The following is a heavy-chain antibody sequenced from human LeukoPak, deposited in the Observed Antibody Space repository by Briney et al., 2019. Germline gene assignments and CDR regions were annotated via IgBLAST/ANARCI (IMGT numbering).Heavy chain of an antibody. Sequence: GSLRLSCAVSGFTFSSYEMNWVRQAPGKGLEWVSYISSAGGTIYYADSVKGRFTISRDNAKNSLFLQMNSLRAGDTAVYYCARDSGHSRHLDYWGQGTLVTVSS. V-gene: IGHV3-48*03. CDR1: GFTFSSYE. D-gene: IGHD5-18*01. CDR3: ARDSGHSRHLDY. J-gene: IGHJ4*02. CDR2: ISSAGGTI.